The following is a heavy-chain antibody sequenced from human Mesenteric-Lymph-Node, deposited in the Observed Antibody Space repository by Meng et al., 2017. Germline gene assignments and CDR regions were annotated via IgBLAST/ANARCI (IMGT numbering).Heavy chain of an antibody. CDR2: IYPADSDA. CDR1: GYSFTSYW. Sequence: KVSCKGSGYSFTSYWIAWVRQMPGKGLEWMGIIYPADSDARYSPSFQGQVTISADKSISTAYLQWSSLKASDTAMYYCARSEGWGAFDIWGQGTMVTVSS. V-gene: IGHV5-51*01. CDR3: ARSEGWGAFDI. J-gene: IGHJ3*02. D-gene: IGHD3-16*01.